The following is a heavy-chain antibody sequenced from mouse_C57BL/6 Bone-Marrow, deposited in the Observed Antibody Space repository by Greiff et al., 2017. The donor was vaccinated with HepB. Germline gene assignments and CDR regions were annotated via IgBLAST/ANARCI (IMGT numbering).Heavy chain of an antibody. CDR2: ISDGGSYT. CDR3: ARDIYYSTLDY. CDR1: GFTFSSYA. V-gene: IGHV5-4*01. J-gene: IGHJ2*01. Sequence: EVQVVESGGGLVKPGGSLKLSCAASGFTFSSYAMSWVRQTPEKRLEWVATISDGGSYTYYPDNVKGRFTISRDNAKNNLYLQMSHLKSEDTAMYYCARDIYYSTLDYWGQGTTLTVSS. D-gene: IGHD2-5*01.